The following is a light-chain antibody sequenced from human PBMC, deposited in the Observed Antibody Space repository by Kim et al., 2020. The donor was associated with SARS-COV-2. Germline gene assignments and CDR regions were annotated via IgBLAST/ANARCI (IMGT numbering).Light chain of an antibody. CDR3: AAWDDRLNGVV. Sequence: QSVLTQPPSASGTPGQRVTISCFGSSSNIGSNTVNWYQQLPGTAPKLLIYSNNQRPSGVPDRFSGSKSGTSASLAISGLQSEDEADYYCAAWDDRLNGVVFGGGTQLTVL. J-gene: IGLJ2*01. CDR1: SSNIGSNT. CDR2: SNN. V-gene: IGLV1-44*01.